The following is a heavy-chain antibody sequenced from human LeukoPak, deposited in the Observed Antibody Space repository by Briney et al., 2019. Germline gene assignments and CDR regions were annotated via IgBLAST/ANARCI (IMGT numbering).Heavy chain of an antibody. CDR3: ARDRPQIRYCSGGSCYSP. CDR1: GGSISSSY. Sequence: SETLSLTCTVSGGSISSSYWSWIRQPPGKGLEGIGYIHYSGSSDYNPSLKSRVTISVDTSKNQFSLKLSSVTAADTAVYYCARDRPQIRYCSGGSCYSPWGQGTLVTVSS. J-gene: IGHJ4*02. V-gene: IGHV4-59*12. CDR2: IHYSGSS. D-gene: IGHD2-15*01.